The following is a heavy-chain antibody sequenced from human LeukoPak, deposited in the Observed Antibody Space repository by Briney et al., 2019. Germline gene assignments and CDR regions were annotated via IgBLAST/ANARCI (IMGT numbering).Heavy chain of an antibody. CDR3: ARSLLLRFFNWFDP. CDR1: GYTLTELS. J-gene: IGHJ5*02. V-gene: IGHV1-24*01. CDR2: FDPEDGET. D-gene: IGHD3-3*01. Sequence: ASVKVSCKVSGYTLTELSMHWVRQAPGKGLEWMGGFDPEDGETIYAQKFQGRVTMTEDTSTDTAYMELSSLRSEDTAVYYCARSLLLRFFNWFDPWGQGTLVTVSS.